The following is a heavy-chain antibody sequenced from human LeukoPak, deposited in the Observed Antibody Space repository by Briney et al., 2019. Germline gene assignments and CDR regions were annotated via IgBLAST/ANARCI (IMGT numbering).Heavy chain of an antibody. CDR3: ARSLYYYDSSGYYGIDY. CDR2: ISSSSSYI. Sequence: PGGSLRLSCAASGFTFSSYNMNWVRQAPGKGLEWVSSISSSSSYIYYADSVKGRFTISRDNAKNSLYLQMNSLRAEDTALYYCARSLYYYDSSGYYGIDYWGQGTLVTVSS. V-gene: IGHV3-21*01. J-gene: IGHJ4*02. D-gene: IGHD3-22*01. CDR1: GFTFSSYN.